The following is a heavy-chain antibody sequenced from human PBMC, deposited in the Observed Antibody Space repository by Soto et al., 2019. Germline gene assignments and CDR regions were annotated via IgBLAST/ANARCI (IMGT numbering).Heavy chain of an antibody. J-gene: IGHJ4*02. CDR1: GYTFNNYA. CDR2: INAANGNT. D-gene: IGHD1-1*01. Sequence: QVPLVQSGGEVKKPGASVKVSCTASGYTFNNYAIHWVRQAPGQRLEWMGWINAANGNTKYSQKFQGRVTITRDTSASTAYMELSSLRPEDTAVYYCTRDEAGYTKRGDFDYWGQGTPVTVSS. V-gene: IGHV1-3*01. CDR3: TRDEAGYTKRGDFDY.